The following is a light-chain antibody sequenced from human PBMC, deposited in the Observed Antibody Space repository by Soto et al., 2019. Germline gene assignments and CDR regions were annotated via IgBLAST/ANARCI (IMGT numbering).Light chain of an antibody. J-gene: IGKJ4*01. Sequence: EIVLTQSPATLSLSPGERPTLSCRASQSVSTYFAWYQQKPGRAPRLLIYDASNRVTGVPARFSGSGSGTDFTLTISSLEPEDFAVYYCQQRSNWPPLTFGGGTRVEIK. CDR2: DAS. CDR1: QSVSTY. CDR3: QQRSNWPPLT. V-gene: IGKV3-11*01.